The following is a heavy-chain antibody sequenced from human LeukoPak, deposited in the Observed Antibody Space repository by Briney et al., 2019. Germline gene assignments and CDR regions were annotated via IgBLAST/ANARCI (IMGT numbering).Heavy chain of an antibody. V-gene: IGHV3-7*01. CDR2: IKQDGSEK. CDR3: ARAGYCSSTTCYSYYYYMDV. Sequence: GGSLRLSCAASGFTFSSYWMSWVRQAPGKGLEWVANIKQDGSEKYYVDSVKGRFTISRDNAKNSLYLQMNSLRAEDTAVYYCARAGYCSSTTCYSYYYYMDVWGKGTTVTVSS. D-gene: IGHD2-2*01. J-gene: IGHJ6*03. CDR1: GFTFSSYW.